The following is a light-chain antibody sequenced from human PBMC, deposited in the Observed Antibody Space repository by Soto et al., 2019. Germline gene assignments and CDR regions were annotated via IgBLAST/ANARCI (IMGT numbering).Light chain of an antibody. CDR2: GGS. V-gene: IGKV3-20*01. Sequence: EIVLTQSPGTLSLSPGEGATLSCRASQTISSGSLAWYQQKPGQPPRLLIYGGSSRAAGIPDRFSGSGSGTDFSLTISSLQSEDFALYYCHQYNNWPPGTFGQGTKVEVK. J-gene: IGKJ1*01. CDR3: HQYNNWPPGT. CDR1: QTISSGS.